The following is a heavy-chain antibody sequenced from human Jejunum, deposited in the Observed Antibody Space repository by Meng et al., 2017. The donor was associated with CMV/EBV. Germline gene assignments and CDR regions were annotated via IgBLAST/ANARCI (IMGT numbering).Heavy chain of an antibody. V-gene: IGHV3-15*01. D-gene: IGHD3-3*01. J-gene: IGHJ4*02. CDR1: GFNFNDAW. CDR2: IKSKGSGGTT. CDR3: AWDIANFLNK. Sequence: GRVVGVGGGLGGPGGSLRVSCVGSGFNFNDAWMSWVRQAPRKGLEWIGHIKSKGSGGTTDYVASVKDRFIISRDDSKNTVYLQMNSLEIEDTAVYYCAWDIANFLNKWGQGALVTVSS.